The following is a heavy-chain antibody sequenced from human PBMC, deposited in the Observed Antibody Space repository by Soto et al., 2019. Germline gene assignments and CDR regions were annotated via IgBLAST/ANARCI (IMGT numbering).Heavy chain of an antibody. Sequence: PGGSLRLSCAASGFTFSTYAMHWVRQAPGKGLEYVSAISGNGGSTYYRNSVRGRFTISRDNSKNTLYLQMGSLRAEDMGVYHSARDRDYTGYYYYDMDVWGKGTTVTVSS. CDR3: ARDRDYTGYYYYDMDV. CDR2: ISGNGGST. D-gene: IGHD3-3*01. CDR1: GFTFSTYA. J-gene: IGHJ6*03. V-gene: IGHV3-64*01.